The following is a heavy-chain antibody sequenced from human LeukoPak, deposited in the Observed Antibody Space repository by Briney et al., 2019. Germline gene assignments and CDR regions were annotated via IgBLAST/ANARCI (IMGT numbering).Heavy chain of an antibody. D-gene: IGHD4-11*01. J-gene: IGHJ3*02. CDR2: IIPIFGTA. Sequence: SVKVSCKASGGTFSSYAISWVRQAPGQGLEWMGGIIPIFGTANYAQKFQGRVTITTDESTSTAYMELSSLRSEDTAVYYCARARSYSNHYDAFDIWGQGTMVTASS. CDR1: GGTFSSYA. CDR3: ARARSYSNHYDAFDI. V-gene: IGHV1-69*05.